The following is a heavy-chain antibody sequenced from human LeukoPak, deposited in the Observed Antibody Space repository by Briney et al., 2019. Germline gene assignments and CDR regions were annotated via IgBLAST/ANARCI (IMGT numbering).Heavy chain of an antibody. CDR1: GYTFTGYY. D-gene: IGHD3-10*01. V-gene: IGHV1-2*02. J-gene: IGHJ6*03. Sequence: ASVKVSCKASGYTFTGYYMHWVRQAPGRGLEWMGWINPNSGGTNYAQKFQGRVTMTRDTSISTAYMELSRLRSDDTAVYYCARGLFVGLRGAYYYMDVWGKGTTVTVSS. CDR3: ARGLFVGLRGAYYYMDV. CDR2: INPNSGGT.